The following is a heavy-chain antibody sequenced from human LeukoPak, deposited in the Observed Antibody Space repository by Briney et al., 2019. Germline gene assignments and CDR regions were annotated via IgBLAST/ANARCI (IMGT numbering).Heavy chain of an antibody. Sequence: PGGSLRLSCAASGFAFSNYSMNWVRQAPGKGLEWVSSISSRSSYIYYADSLKGRFTISRDNAKNSLYLQMNSLRAEDTAVYYCASWGRAAAGTPYWGQGTLVTVSS. CDR3: ASWGRAAAGTPY. J-gene: IGHJ4*02. V-gene: IGHV3-21*01. CDR2: ISSRSSYI. CDR1: GFAFSNYS. D-gene: IGHD6-13*01.